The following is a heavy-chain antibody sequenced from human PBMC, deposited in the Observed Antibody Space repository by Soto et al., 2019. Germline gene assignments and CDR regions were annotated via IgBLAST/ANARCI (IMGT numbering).Heavy chain of an antibody. CDR2: IYYSGST. CDR3: ARLSHDGDFDDAFDI. Sequence: QVQLQESGPGLVKPSETLSLTCTVSGGSISSYYWSWIRQPPGKGLEWIGYIYYSGSTNYNPSLKSRVTISVDTSKNQFSLKLSSVTAADTAVYYCARLSHDGDFDDAFDIWGQGTMVTVSS. CDR1: GGSISSYY. D-gene: IGHD4-17*01. J-gene: IGHJ3*02. V-gene: IGHV4-59*08.